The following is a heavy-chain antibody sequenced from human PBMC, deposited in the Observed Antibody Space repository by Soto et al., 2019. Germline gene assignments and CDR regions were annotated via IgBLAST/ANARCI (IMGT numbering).Heavy chain of an antibody. J-gene: IGHJ6*02. D-gene: IGHD5-18*01. V-gene: IGHV1-69*13. CDR3: ARDNNIQLNNYYYGMDV. Sequence: SGKVSSKASGGTFSRYAISWVRQAPGRGLEWMGGIIPIFGTANYAQKFQGRVTITADESTSTAYMELSSLRSEDTAVYYCARDNNIQLNNYYYGMDVWGQGTTVTASS. CDR2: IIPIFGTA. CDR1: GGTFSRYA.